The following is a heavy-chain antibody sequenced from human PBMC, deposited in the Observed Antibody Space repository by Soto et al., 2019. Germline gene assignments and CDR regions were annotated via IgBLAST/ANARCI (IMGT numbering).Heavy chain of an antibody. CDR1: GGSISSSSYY. CDR3: ARHYGSGTTNYYYYHMDV. Sequence: PSETLSLTCTVSGGSISSSSYYWGWIRQPPGKGLEWIGSIYYSGSTYYNPSLKSRVTISVDTSMHQFSLKLSSVTAADTAVYYCARHYGSGTTNYYYYHMDVWGKGTTVTVSS. J-gene: IGHJ6*03. V-gene: IGHV4-39*01. D-gene: IGHD3-10*01. CDR2: IYYSGST.